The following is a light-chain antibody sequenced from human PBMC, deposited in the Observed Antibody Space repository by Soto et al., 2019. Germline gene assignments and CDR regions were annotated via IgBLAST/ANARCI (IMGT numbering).Light chain of an antibody. CDR1: QSVSSRY. CDR3: QQHISWPLT. CDR2: DAS. J-gene: IGKJ4*01. V-gene: IGKV3-11*01. Sequence: ENVLTQSPGTLSLSPGERATLSCRASQSVSSRYSAWYQQKPGQAPRLLVYDASNRATGIPTRFSGSGSGTDLTLTISNLEPEDFDVYYCQQHISWPLTFGGGTKVDIK.